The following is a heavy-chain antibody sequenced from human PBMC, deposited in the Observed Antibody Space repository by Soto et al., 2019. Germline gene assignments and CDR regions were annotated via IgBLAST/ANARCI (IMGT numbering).Heavy chain of an antibody. CDR2: IYSGGKT. CDR1: GLSVSTNF. CDR3: TRDAPGERPYYFYYYGMDV. J-gene: IGHJ6*02. V-gene: IGHV3-53*01. Sequence: GGSLRLSCAASGLSVSTNFMSWVRQAPGKGLEWLAVIYSGGKTFYADSVKGRFTISKDNSKNTLSLQMNSLRAEDTAVYYCTRDAPGERPYYFYYYGMDVWSQGTTVTVSS.